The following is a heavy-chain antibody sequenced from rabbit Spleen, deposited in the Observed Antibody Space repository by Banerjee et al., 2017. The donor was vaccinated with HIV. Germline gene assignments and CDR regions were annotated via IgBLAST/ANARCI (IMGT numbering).Heavy chain of an antibody. D-gene: IGHD1-1*01. Sequence: QSVEESGGDLVKPGASLTLTCTASGFSFSSNYHMSWVRQAPGKGLEWIGLIFRGGDWTTYASWAKGRFTISKTSSTTVTLQMTSLTAADTATYFCARDLVAVIGWNFNLWGQGTLVTVS. V-gene: IGHV1S40*01. CDR3: ARDLVAVIGWNFNL. J-gene: IGHJ4*01. CDR1: GFSFSSNYH. CDR2: IFRGGDWT.